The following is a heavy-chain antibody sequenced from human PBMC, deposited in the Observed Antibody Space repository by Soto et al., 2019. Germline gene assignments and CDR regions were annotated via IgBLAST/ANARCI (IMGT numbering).Heavy chain of an antibody. J-gene: IGHJ3*02. Sequence: ASVKVSCKASGYTFTGYYMHWVRQAPGQGLEWMGWINPNSGGTNYAQKFQGWVTMTRDTSISTAYMELSRLRSDDTAVYYCAREGVGATMDDAFDIWGQGTMVTVSS. V-gene: IGHV1-2*04. D-gene: IGHD1-26*01. CDR3: AREGVGATMDDAFDI. CDR2: INPNSGGT. CDR1: GYTFTGYY.